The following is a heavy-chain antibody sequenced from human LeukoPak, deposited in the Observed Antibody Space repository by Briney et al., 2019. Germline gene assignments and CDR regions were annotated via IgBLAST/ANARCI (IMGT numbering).Heavy chain of an antibody. J-gene: IGHJ4*02. V-gene: IGHV1-18*01. Sequence: ASVKVSCKASGYTFTSYGINWVRQAPGQGLEWMGWIRAYNGNTNYAQKLQGRVTMTTDTSTSTAYMELRSLRSDDTAVYYCARDASVTWTTVTARSLDYWGQGTLVTVSS. D-gene: IGHD4-17*01. CDR2: IRAYNGNT. CDR3: ARDASVTWTTVTARSLDY. CDR1: GYTFTSYG.